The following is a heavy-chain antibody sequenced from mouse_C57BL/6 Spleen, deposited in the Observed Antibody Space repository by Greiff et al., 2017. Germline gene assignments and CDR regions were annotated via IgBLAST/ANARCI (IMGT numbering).Heavy chain of an antibody. V-gene: IGHV2-5*01. Sequence: QVQLKESGPGLVQPSQSLSITCTVSGFSLTSYGVHWVRQSPGKGLEWLGVIWRGGSTDYNAAFMSKLSITKDNSKSQVFFKMNSLQADDTAIYYDAKNLYGSSYEWYFDVWGTGTTVTVSS. CDR3: AKNLYGSSYEWYFDV. CDR2: IWRGGST. J-gene: IGHJ1*03. D-gene: IGHD1-1*01. CDR1: GFSLTSYG.